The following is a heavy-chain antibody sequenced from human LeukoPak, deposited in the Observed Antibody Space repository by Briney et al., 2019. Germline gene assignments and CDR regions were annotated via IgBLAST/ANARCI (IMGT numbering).Heavy chain of an antibody. CDR2: IKQDGSEK. Sequence: GGSLRLSCAASGFTFSSYWMSWVRQAPGKGLEWVANIKQDGSEKYYVDSVKGRFTISRDNAKNSLYLQMNSLRAEDTALYYCTKTTPLFGGDDNYGMDVWGQGTTVTVSS. V-gene: IGHV3-7*03. CDR3: TKTTPLFGGDDNYGMDV. CDR1: GFTFSSYW. D-gene: IGHD2-21*02. J-gene: IGHJ6*02.